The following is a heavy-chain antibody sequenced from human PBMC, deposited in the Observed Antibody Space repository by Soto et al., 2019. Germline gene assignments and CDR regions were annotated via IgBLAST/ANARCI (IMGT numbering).Heavy chain of an antibody. V-gene: IGHV3-9*01. Sequence: EMQLVESGGGLVQPGRSLRLSCAASGFTFDDYTMHWVRQAPGKGLEWVSGISWNSGIIVYGESVKGRFTISRDNPKKSQYLQMERLCAEDTALYFCAKERQLCNTVNCWTWAIVGADVWGLGTTVTVSS. J-gene: IGHJ6*02. CDR3: AKERQLCNTVNCWTWAIVGADV. CDR2: ISWNSGII. D-gene: IGHD2-15*01. CDR1: GFTFDDYT.